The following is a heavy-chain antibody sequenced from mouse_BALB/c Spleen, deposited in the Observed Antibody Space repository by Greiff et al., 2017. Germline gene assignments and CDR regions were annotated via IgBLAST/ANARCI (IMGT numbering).Heavy chain of an antibody. Sequence: QVQLQQPGAELVRPGASVKLSCKASGYTFTSYWINWVKQRPGQGLEWIGNIYPSDSYTNYNQKFKDKATLTVDKSSSTAYMQLSSPTSEDSAVYYCTRSGRDFDYWGQGTTLTVSS. V-gene: IGHV1-69*02. CDR2: IYPSDSYT. J-gene: IGHJ2*01. CDR1: GYTFTSYW. CDR3: TRSGRDFDY. D-gene: IGHD4-1*01.